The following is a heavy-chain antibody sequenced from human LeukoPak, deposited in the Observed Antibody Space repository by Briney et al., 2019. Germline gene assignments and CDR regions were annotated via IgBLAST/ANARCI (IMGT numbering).Heavy chain of an antibody. CDR1: GFTLSGYW. Sequence: PGGSLRLSCGASGFTLSGYWMHWVRQAPGKGLVWVSRINSDGSSRSYADSVKGRFTISRDNAKNTLYLQMNSLRAEDTALYYCARTIPPMDYGSGSYYQPATFDYWGQGTLVTVSS. V-gene: IGHV3-74*01. J-gene: IGHJ4*02. D-gene: IGHD3-10*01. CDR2: INSDGSSR. CDR3: ARTIPPMDYGSGSYYQPATFDY.